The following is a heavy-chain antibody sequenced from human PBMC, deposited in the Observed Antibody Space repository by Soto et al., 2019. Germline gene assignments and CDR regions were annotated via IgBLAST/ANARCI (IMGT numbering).Heavy chain of an antibody. CDR1: GFTFGTYA. J-gene: IGHJ6*02. CDR3: AKDRDIAYHLEGGFYYSGMDV. D-gene: IGHD5-12*01. Sequence: GGSLRLSCAASGFTFGTYAMNWARQAPGKGLEWVSTITDVGDPTYYADSVKGRFTISRDNSKNTLFLQMNSLRAEDTARYYCAKDRDIAYHLEGGFYYSGMDVWSQGTTVTVSS. V-gene: IGHV3-23*01. CDR2: ITDVGDPT.